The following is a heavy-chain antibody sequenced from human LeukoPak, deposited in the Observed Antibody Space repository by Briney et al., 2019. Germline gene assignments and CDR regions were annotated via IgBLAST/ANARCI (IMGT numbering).Heavy chain of an antibody. J-gene: IGHJ6*03. D-gene: IGHD6-6*01. V-gene: IGHV4-61*01. CDR3: ARGMAARSYYYYYMDV. CDR2: IYYSGST. CDR1: GYSISSGYY. Sequence: SETLSLTCTVSGYSISSGYYWSWIRQPPGKGLEWIGYIYYSGSTNYNPSLKSRVTISVDTSKNQFSLKLSSVTAADTAVYYCARGMAARSYYYYYMDVWGKGTTVTVSS.